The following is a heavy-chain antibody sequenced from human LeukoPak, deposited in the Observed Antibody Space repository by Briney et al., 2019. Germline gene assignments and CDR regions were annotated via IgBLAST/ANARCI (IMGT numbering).Heavy chain of an antibody. V-gene: IGHV1-69*13. CDR2: IIPIFGTA. D-gene: IGHD1-1*01. CDR3: ARVSRNWNDVPDAFDI. J-gene: IGHJ3*02. CDR1: GGTFSSYA. Sequence: SVKVSCKASGGTFSSYAISWVRQAPGQGLEWMGGIIPIFGTANYAQKFQGRVTITADESTSTAYMELSSLRSKDTAVYYCARVSRNWNDVPDAFDIWGQGTMVTVSS.